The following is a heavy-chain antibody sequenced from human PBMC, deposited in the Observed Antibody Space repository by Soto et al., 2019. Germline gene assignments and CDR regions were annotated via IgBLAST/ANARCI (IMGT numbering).Heavy chain of an antibody. D-gene: IGHD3-16*01. CDR1: GFPFSWAG. J-gene: IGHJ3*01. V-gene: IGHV3-33*01. Sequence: QVQLVQSGGGAVLPGNSLRLSCAASGFPFSWAGMHWLRQTPGKGLEWMAVVSGDGRDIDYAESVRGRFSISRDNPKSTLYLQMNNLGVEDTAIYYCARGLNKAAGGAFDVWGQGTQVIVSS. CDR2: VSGDGRDI. CDR3: ARGLNKAAGGAFDV.